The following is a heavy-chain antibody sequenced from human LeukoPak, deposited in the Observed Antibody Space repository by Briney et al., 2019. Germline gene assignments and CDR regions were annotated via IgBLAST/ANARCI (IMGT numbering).Heavy chain of an antibody. CDR3: ARHRDQTGGYWFDP. J-gene: IGHJ5*02. CDR2: ISYSGST. D-gene: IGHD3-10*01. CDR1: GGSISSNTYY. V-gene: IGHV4-39*01. Sequence: SETLSLTCTVSGGSISSNTYYWGWIRQPPGKGLEWIGTISYSGSTYYNPSLKSRVTISVDTSKNQFSLKLSSVTAADTAVYYCARHRDQTGGYWFDPWGQGTLVTVSS.